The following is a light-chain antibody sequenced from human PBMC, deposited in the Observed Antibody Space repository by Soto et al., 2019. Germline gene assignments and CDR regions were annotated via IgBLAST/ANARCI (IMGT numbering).Light chain of an antibody. CDR2: ATS. CDR1: QSVGNN. V-gene: IGKV3-15*01. CDR3: LQYDDWPLT. J-gene: IGKJ4*01. Sequence: EIVLTQSPATLSVSPGERATLSCRASQSVGNNFAWYQQKPGQAPRLLIFATSTRATGVPARFSGSGSGTEFTLTISSLQSEDFAVYYCLQYDDWPLTFGGGAKVEIE.